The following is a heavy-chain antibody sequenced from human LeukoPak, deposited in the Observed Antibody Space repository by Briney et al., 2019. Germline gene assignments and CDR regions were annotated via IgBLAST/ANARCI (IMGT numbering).Heavy chain of an antibody. CDR1: GFTFSDYW. CDR2: INEDGSEN. V-gene: IGHV3-7*04. Sequence: GGSLRLSCAASGFTFSDYWVTWVRQAPGKGLEWAANINEDGSENSYVDSVKGRFTISRDNAKNSLFLQMNSLRAEDTAVYYCATGGSRFGHNTCWGQGTLVIVSS. J-gene: IGHJ4*02. D-gene: IGHD3-10*01. CDR3: ATGGSRFGHNTC.